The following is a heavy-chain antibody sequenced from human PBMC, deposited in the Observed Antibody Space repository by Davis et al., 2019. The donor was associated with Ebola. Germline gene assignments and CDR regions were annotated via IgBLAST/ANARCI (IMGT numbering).Heavy chain of an antibody. CDR2: ISAYNGNT. CDR3: ARHFGDSSGWYSGTYYYYGMDV. V-gene: IGHV1-18*01. CDR1: GYTFTSYG. D-gene: IGHD6-19*01. Sequence: ASVKVSCKASGYTFTSYGISWVRQAPGQGLEWMGWISAYNGNTNYAQKLQGRVTMTTDTSTSTAYMELRSLRSDDTAVYYCARHFGDSSGWYSGTYYYYGMDVWGKGTTVTVSS. J-gene: IGHJ6*04.